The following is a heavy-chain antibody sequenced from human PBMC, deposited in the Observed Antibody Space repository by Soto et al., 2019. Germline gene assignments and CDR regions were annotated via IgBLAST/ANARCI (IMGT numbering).Heavy chain of an antibody. V-gene: IGHV3-21*01. CDR3: ARSQQLAPYYYYYYGMDV. D-gene: IGHD6-13*01. Sequence: PGGSLRLSCAASGFTFSSYSMNWVRQAPGKGLEWVSSISSSSSYIYYADSVKGRFTISRDNAKNSLYLQMNSLRAEDTAVYYCARSQQLAPYYYYYYGMDVWGQGTTVTVSS. J-gene: IGHJ6*02. CDR2: ISSSSSYI. CDR1: GFTFSSYS.